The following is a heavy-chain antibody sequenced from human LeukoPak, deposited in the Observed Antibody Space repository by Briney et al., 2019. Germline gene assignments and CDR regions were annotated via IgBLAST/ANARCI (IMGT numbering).Heavy chain of an antibody. CDR1: GGAFSTYA. CDR2: IIPIFGTA. V-gene: IGHV1-69*13. CDR3: ARTGELPADDYYYYYGMDV. J-gene: IGHJ6*02. Sequence: SVKVSCKASGGAFSTYAINWVRQAPGQGLEWMGGIIPIFGTANYAQKFQGRVTITADESTSTAYMELSSLRSEDTAVYYCARTGELPADDYYYYYGMDVWGQGTTVTVSS. D-gene: IGHD1-26*01.